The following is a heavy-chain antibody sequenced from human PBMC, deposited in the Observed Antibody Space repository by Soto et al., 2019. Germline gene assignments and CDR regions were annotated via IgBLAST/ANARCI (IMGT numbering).Heavy chain of an antibody. CDR3: ARDQPSLNYYDSSGYAFDI. CDR2: ISAYNGNT. Sequence: ASVKVSCTASGYTFTSYGISWVRQAPGQGLEWMGWISAYNGNTNYAQKLQGRVTMTTDTSTSTAYMELRSLRSDDTAVYYCARDQPSLNYYDSSGYAFDIWGQGTMVTVS. V-gene: IGHV1-18*04. D-gene: IGHD3-22*01. CDR1: GYTFTSYG. J-gene: IGHJ3*02.